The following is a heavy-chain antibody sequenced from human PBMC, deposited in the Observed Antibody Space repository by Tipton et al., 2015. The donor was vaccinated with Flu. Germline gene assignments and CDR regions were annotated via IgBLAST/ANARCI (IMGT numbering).Heavy chain of an antibody. D-gene: IGHD6-19*01. V-gene: IGHV3-30*02. CDR2: IRHDESDK. J-gene: IGHJ4*02. CDR3: AKDGWDTSGWYPFDY. CDR1: GFTFSGYG. Sequence: QLVQSGGGVVRPGGSLRLSCAASGFTFSGYGMHWVRQAPGKGLEWVAFIRHDESDKYYADSVKGRFTISRDNSKNALYLLINSLRAEDTAVYYCAKDGWDTSGWYPFDYWGQGTLVTVSS.